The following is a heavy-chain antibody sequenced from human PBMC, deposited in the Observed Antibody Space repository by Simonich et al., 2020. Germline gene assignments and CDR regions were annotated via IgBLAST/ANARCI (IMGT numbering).Heavy chain of an antibody. CDR1: GGSISSSSYY. CDR2: IYHSGST. Sequence: QLQLQESGPGLVKPSETLSLTCTVSGGSISSSSYYWGWIRQPPGKGLEWIGSIYHSGSTYYNPALKSRVTISVDTSKNQFSLKLSSVTAADTAVYYCARLSSRSDAFDIWGQGTMVTVSS. J-gene: IGHJ3*02. V-gene: IGHV4-39*07. CDR3: ARLSSRSDAFDI.